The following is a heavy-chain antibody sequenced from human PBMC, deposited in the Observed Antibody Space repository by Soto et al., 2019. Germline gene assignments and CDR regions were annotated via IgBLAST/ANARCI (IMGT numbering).Heavy chain of an antibody. Sequence: QVQLQESGPGLVKPSETLSLTCTVSGGSISGGDYYWTWIRQSPGKGLEWIGNIYYTGTTYYNPSLKSRVTISVDTANNQVSLSLNSVTATDTAVYYWARGMGMIRRHDAWGQGTLVIGST. CDR2: IYYTGTT. CDR1: GGSISGGDYY. D-gene: IGHD3-22*01. CDR3: ARGMGMIRRHDA. J-gene: IGHJ5*02. V-gene: IGHV4-30-4*01.